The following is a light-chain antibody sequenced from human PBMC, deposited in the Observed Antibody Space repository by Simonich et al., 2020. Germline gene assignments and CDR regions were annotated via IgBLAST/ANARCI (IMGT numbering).Light chain of an antibody. Sequence: TINCKSSQSVLYSSNNKNYLALYQQKPGQPPKLLIYWASTRESGVPDRFSGRGSGTDFTLTISSLPAEDVAVYYCQQYYSTPYTFGQGTKLEIK. CDR1: QSVLYSSNNKNY. CDR3: QQYYSTPYT. V-gene: IGKV4-1*01. J-gene: IGKJ2*01. CDR2: WAS.